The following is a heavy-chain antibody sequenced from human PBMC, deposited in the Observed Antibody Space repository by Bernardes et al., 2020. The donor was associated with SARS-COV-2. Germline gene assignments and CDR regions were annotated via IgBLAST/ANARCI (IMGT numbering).Heavy chain of an antibody. J-gene: IGHJ5*02. CDR2: FYSSGST. CDR1: GGSIRSTY. V-gene: IGHV4-59*01. D-gene: IGHD2-2*01. CDR3: ARGGTSSIWFDP. Sequence: ETLATTCTVSGGSIRSTYWSWIRQAPGPGLEWIGNFYSSGSTNYNPSLNSRVTISVDMSKNQFSLKLSSVTTADTAVYYCARGGTSSIWFDPWGQGTLVTVSS.